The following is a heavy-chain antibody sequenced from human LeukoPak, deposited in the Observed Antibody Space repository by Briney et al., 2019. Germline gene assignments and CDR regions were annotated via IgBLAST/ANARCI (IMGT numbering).Heavy chain of an antibody. Sequence: GGPLRLSCAVSGFTFSDYYMSWIRQAPGKGLEWVSYISSSSSYTNYADSVKGRFTISRDNAKNSLYLQMNSLRAEDTAVYYCARVRSTCSGGSCYSGVDWFDPWGQGTLVTVSS. D-gene: IGHD2-15*01. J-gene: IGHJ5*02. CDR3: ARVRSTCSGGSCYSGVDWFDP. CDR2: ISSSSSYT. CDR1: GFTFSDYY. V-gene: IGHV3-11*06.